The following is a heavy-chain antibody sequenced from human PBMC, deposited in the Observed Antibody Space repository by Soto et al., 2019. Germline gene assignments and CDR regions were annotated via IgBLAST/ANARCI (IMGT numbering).Heavy chain of an antibody. J-gene: IGHJ4*02. CDR1: GFTFTSHA. CDR2: ISYDEIDK. CDR3: AKNQERELPRVIDF. D-gene: IGHD1-7*01. V-gene: IGHV3-30*18. Sequence: GGSLRLSCAASGFTFTSHAMHWFRQTPGKGLEWVAAISYDEIDKKYASSVRGRFTISRDRSKNTLYLQMSSLRAEDTALYYCAKNQERELPRVIDFWGQGTLVTVSS.